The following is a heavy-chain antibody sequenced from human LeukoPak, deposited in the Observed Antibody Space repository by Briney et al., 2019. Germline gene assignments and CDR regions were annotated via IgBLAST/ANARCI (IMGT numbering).Heavy chain of an antibody. CDR3: ARHPYCSGGSCYSNDAFDI. J-gene: IGHJ3*02. V-gene: IGHV5-51*01. CDR1: GYSFTSYW. D-gene: IGHD2-15*01. Sequence: GESPKISCKGSGYSFTSYWIGWVRQMPGKGLEWMGIIYPGDSDTRYSPSFQGQVTISADKSISTAYLQWSSLKASDTAMYYCARHPYCSGGSCYSNDAFDIWGQGTMVTVSS. CDR2: IYPGDSDT.